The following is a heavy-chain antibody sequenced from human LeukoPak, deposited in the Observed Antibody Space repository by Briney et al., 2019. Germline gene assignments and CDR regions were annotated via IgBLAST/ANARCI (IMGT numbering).Heavy chain of an antibody. D-gene: IGHD1-26*01. CDR1: GYTFSAYY. Sequence: ASVKVSCKASGYTFSAYYMHWVRQAPGQGPEWMGWINPNSGGTNYAQKFQGRVTMTRDTSISTAYMELTRLRSDDTAAYYCAREGQLVGPTPKVHYYGMDFWGQGTTVTVSS. V-gene: IGHV1-2*02. J-gene: IGHJ6*02. CDR2: INPNSGGT. CDR3: AREGQLVGPTPKVHYYGMDF.